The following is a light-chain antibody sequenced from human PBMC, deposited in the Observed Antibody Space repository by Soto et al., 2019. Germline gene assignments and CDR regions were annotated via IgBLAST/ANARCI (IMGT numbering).Light chain of an antibody. V-gene: IGLV1-51*01. CDR3: ESWDSSLSAYV. CDR2: HDN. CDR1: SSNIWGNS. J-gene: IGLJ1*01. Sequence: QSVLTQPPSVSAAPGQTVTISSSGSSSNIWGNSVSWYQQLPVPAPKLLIYHDNKRPSGIPPRFSGSTSGPSATPGITGFQTGDEADYYCESWDSSLSAYVSGTGTKVTVL.